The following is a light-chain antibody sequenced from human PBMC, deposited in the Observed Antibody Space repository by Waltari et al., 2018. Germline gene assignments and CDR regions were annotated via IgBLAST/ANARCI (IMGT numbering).Light chain of an antibody. J-gene: IGLJ3*02. CDR2: LKSDGSH. V-gene: IGLV4-69*01. CDR3: QTWGSDIGVV. CDR1: SGHSSYA. Sequence: QVVLTQSPSASASLGASVKLICTLSSGHSSYAITWHQQEPEKGPRYLMKLKSDGSHTKGDGIPDCFSGSSSGAERYLTISSLQPEDEADYYCQTWGSDIGVVFGGGTKLTVL.